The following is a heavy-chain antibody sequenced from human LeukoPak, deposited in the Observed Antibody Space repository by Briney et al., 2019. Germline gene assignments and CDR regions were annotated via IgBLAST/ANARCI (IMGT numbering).Heavy chain of an antibody. D-gene: IGHD1-26*01. CDR1: GDPISSSGYY. CDR2: TYYGGNT. J-gene: IGHJ4*02. CDR3: ARSKNGKCDY. V-gene: IGHV4-39*07. Sequence: KSSETLSLTCSVSGDPISSSGYYWGWIRQPPGKGLEWIGSTYYGGNTYYNASLKSRVTISVDTSKNLFSLKLNSVTAADTGVYYCARSKNGKCDYWGQGTLVTVSS.